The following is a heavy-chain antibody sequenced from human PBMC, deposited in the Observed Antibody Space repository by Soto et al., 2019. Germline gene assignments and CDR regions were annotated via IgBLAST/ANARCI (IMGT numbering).Heavy chain of an antibody. Sequence: WETVSIGCAVSGGCSDSSNWWSWVRQPPGKGLEWIGEIYHSGSTNYNPSLKSRVTISVDKSKNQFSLKLSSVTAADTAVYYYAREHRSVPSRRTPDP. CDR2: IYHSGST. CDR3: AREHRSVPSRRTPDP. V-gene: IGHV4-4*02. D-gene: IGHD2-15*01. CDR1: GGCSDSSNW. J-gene: IGHJ5*02.